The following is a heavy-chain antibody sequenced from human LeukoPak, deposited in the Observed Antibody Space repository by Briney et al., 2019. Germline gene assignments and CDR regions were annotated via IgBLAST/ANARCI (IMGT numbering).Heavy chain of an antibody. V-gene: IGHV1-18*01. CDR2: ISAYNGNT. J-gene: IGHJ5*02. D-gene: IGHD4-11*01. Sequence: ASVKVSCKASGFPFTSYGFSWVRQAPGQGLEWMGWISAYNGNTNSAQKFQGRVTMTTDTSTSTAYMELRSLRSDDTAVYYCARHSPTVEFKRGGFDPWGQGTLVTVSS. CDR3: ARHSPTVEFKRGGFDP. CDR1: GFPFTSYG.